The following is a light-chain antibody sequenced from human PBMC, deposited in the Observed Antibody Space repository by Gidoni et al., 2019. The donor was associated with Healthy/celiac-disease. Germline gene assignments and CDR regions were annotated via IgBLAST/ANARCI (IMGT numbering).Light chain of an antibody. CDR2: DAS. J-gene: IGKJ1*01. Sequence: ELVLTQSPATLSLSPGERATLSCRASKSVSSYLAWYQQKPGQAPRLLIYDASNRATGIQSRCSGSGSGKELTLTISSLEPEDFVVYYCQQRSNWPPWTFGQGTKVEIK. CDR3: QQRSNWPPWT. V-gene: IGKV3-11*01. CDR1: KSVSSY.